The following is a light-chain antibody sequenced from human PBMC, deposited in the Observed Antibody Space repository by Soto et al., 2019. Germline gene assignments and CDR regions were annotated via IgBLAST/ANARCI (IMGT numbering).Light chain of an antibody. J-gene: IGKJ2*01. Sequence: EIVMTQSPGTLSVSPGERVTHSCRASQSVSSNLAWYQQRPGQAPRLLIYGASTRATGIPARFSGSGSGTEFTLTISGLQSEDFAVYYCQQYSNWPPDTFGQGTKLEIK. CDR2: GAS. CDR1: QSVSSN. CDR3: QQYSNWPPDT. V-gene: IGKV3-15*01.